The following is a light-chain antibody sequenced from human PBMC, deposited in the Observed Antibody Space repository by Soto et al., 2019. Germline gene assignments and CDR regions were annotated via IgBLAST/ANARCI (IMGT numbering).Light chain of an antibody. CDR3: QLYTSYRR. V-gene: IGKV1-5*01. CDR1: QSISSW. CDR2: DAS. J-gene: IGKJ1*01. Sequence: DIQMTQSPSTLSASVGDRVTITCRASQSISSWLAWYQQKPGKAPKLLIYDASSLESGVPSRSSGSGSGTEFTFTISSLQFFDCATYHCQLYTSYRRFCQGPNVAIK.